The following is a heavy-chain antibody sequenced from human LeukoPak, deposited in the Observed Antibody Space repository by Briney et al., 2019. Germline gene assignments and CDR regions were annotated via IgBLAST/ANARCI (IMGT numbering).Heavy chain of an antibody. CDR2: INPNSGGT. J-gene: IGHJ3*02. CDR3: ARDHYDAFDI. CDR1: GYIFTAYY. V-gene: IGHV1-2*02. Sequence: GASVKVSCKASGYIFTAYYIHWVRQAPGQGLEWMGWINPNSGGTNYAQKFQDRVTMTRDTSISTAYMELSRLRSDVTAVYFCARDHYDAFDIWGQGTMVTVSS.